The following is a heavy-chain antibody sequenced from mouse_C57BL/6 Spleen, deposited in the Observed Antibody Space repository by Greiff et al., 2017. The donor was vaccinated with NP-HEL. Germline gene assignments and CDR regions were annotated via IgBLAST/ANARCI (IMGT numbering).Heavy chain of an antibody. J-gene: IGHJ2*01. D-gene: IGHD1-1*01. V-gene: IGHV5-4*01. Sequence: EVQLVESGGGLVKPGGSLKLSCAASGFTFSSYAMSWVRQTPDKRLEWVATISDGGSYTYYPDNVKGRFTISRDNAKNNLYLQMNHLKSGDTAMYYCARVYYYGRGYFDYWGQGTPLTVSS. CDR3: ARVYYYGRGYFDY. CDR1: GFTFSSYA. CDR2: ISDGGSYT.